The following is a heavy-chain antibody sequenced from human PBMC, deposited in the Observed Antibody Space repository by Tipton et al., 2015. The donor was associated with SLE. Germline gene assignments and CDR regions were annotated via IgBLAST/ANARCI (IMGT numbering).Heavy chain of an antibody. D-gene: IGHD2-2*01. J-gene: IGHJ6*02. CDR2: VFRGGST. V-gene: IGHV4-34*01. CDR1: GDSLSGQY. CDR3: ARGCSSSTCEPFYFFGMDV. Sequence: LRLSCTVSGDSLSGQYWSWIRQPPGKGLEWIGEVFRGGSTNYSPSLESRVTITVDMSKNQFSLRLISVTAADTAVYYCARGCSSSTCEPFYFFGMDVWGQGTTVTVSS.